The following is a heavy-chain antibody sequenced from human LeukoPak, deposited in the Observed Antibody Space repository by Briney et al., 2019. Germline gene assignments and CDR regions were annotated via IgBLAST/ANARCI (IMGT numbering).Heavy chain of an antibody. V-gene: IGHV1-18*01. CDR1: VYAFTSYG. CDR3: ARQFELSAWFDP. Sequence: ASVKLSCKASVYAFTSYGISWVRQAPGQPLEWIGWISAYIVNTNYESKLQRTGPMPTATSTSTAYMELRSLRSDDTAVYYCARQFELSAWFDPWGQGTLVTVSS. D-gene: IGHD1-26*01. CDR2: ISAYIVNT. J-gene: IGHJ5*02.